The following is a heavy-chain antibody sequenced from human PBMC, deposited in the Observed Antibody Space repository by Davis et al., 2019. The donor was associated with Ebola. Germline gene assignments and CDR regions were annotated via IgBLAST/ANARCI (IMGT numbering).Heavy chain of an antibody. CDR1: GFTFSTYS. CDR2: ISGATSAI. D-gene: IGHD5-12*01. V-gene: IGHV3-48*02. Sequence: GESLKISCAASGFTFSTYSMNWVRQAPGKGLEWVSHISGATSAIEYAESVKGRFTISRDNARNSLFLQMNSLRDEDTALYYCARDAKLRDSGYDYFFDYWGQGSLVTVSS. CDR3: ARDAKLRDSGYDYFFDY. J-gene: IGHJ4*02.